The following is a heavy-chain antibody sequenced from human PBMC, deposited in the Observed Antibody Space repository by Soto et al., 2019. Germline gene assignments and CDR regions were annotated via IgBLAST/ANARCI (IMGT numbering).Heavy chain of an antibody. CDR1: GGSISSYY. Sequence: SETLSLTCTVSGGSISSYYWSWIRQPPGKGLEWIGYIYYSGSTNYNPSLKSRVTISVDTSKNQFSLKLSSVTAADTVVYYCARSPNYDFWSGYPYYYYYMDVWGKGTTVTVSS. CDR3: ARSPNYDFWSGYPYYYYYMDV. D-gene: IGHD3-3*01. CDR2: IYYSGST. V-gene: IGHV4-59*08. J-gene: IGHJ6*03.